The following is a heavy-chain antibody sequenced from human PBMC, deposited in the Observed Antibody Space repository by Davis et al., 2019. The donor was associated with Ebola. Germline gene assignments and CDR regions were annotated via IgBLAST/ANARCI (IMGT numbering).Heavy chain of an antibody. Sequence: GESLKISCAASGFTFSSYSMNWVRQAPGKGLEWVSSISSSNSYIYYADSVKGRFTISRDNAKNSLYLQMNSLRVEDTAVYYCTRRGCSSTSCSITPMDYWGQGTLVTVSS. D-gene: IGHD2-2*01. V-gene: IGHV3-21*01. CDR1: GFTFSSYS. J-gene: IGHJ4*02. CDR2: ISSSNSYI. CDR3: TRRGCSSTSCSITPMDY.